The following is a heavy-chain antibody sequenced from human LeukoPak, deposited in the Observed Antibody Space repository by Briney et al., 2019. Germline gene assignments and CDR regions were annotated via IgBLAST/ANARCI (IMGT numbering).Heavy chain of an antibody. CDR3: ARCGGPNTVDY. V-gene: IGHV3-7*01. Sequence: GGSLRLSCTASGFTFSNYWMSWVRQAPGKGLEWVANINQDGSDKYYVNSVKGRFTISRDNTKNSLYLQMNSLRVEDTTVYYCARCGGPNTVDYWGQGTLVTVSS. CDR2: INQDGSDK. D-gene: IGHD2-8*01. CDR1: GFTFSNYW. J-gene: IGHJ4*02.